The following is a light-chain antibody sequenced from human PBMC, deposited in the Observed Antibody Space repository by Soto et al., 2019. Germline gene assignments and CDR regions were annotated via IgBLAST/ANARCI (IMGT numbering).Light chain of an antibody. Sequence: QFALSQPRSVSGSPGQSVTISCTGNSIDVGDSDFVSWYQQHPGKAPKLMIYEVSNRPSGVSNRFSGSKSGNTASLTISGLQAEDEADYYCSSYTSSSTVVFVGGTKVTVL. CDR2: EVS. CDR3: SSYTSSSTVV. V-gene: IGLV2-14*01. CDR1: SIDVGDSDF. J-gene: IGLJ2*01.